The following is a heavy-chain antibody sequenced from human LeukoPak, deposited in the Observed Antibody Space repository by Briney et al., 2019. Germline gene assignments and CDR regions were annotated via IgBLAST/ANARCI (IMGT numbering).Heavy chain of an antibody. J-gene: IGHJ4*02. CDR3: AREVEDCTNGVCYDRYFDY. Sequence: GGSLRLSCAASGFTFSSYSMNWVRQAPGKGLEWVSSISSSSSYIYYADSVKGRFTISRDNAKNSLYLQMNSLRAEDTAVYYCAREVEDCTNGVCYDRYFDYWGQGTLVTVSS. CDR2: ISSSSSYI. V-gene: IGHV3-21*01. CDR1: GFTFSSYS. D-gene: IGHD2-8*01.